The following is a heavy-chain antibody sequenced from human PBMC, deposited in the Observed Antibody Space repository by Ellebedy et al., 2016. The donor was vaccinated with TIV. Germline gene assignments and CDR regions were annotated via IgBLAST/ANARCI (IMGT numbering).Heavy chain of an antibody. V-gene: IGHV1-2*02. J-gene: IGHJ4*02. CDR3: ARRDYYDSSPLDY. Sequence: AASVKVSCKASGGTFSSYAISWVRQAPGQGLEWMGWINPNSGGTNYAQKFQGRVTMTRDTSISTAYMELSRLRSDDTAVYYCARRDYYDSSPLDYWGQGTLVTVSS. D-gene: IGHD3-22*01. CDR2: INPNSGGT. CDR1: GGTFSSYA.